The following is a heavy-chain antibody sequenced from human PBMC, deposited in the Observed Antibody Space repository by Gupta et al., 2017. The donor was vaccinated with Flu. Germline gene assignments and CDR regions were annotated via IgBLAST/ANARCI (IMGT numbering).Heavy chain of an antibody. CDR2: INSDGSST. V-gene: IGHV3-74*01. J-gene: IGHJ4*02. CDR3: ARTPYSSGWYPDAKRRWYYFDY. Sequence: EVQLVESGGGLVQPGGSLRLSCAASGFTFSSYWMHWVRQAPGKGLVWVSRINSDGSSTSYADSVKGRFTISRDNAKNTLYLQMNSLRAEDTAVYYCARTPYSSGWYPDAKRRWYYFDYWGQGTLVTVSS. CDR1: GFTFSSYW. D-gene: IGHD6-19*01.